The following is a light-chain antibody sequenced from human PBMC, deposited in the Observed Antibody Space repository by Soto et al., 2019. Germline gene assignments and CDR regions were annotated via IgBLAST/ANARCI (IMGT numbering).Light chain of an antibody. CDR3: QSYDSSLSNLVV. V-gene: IGLV1-40*01. Sequence: QSVLTQPPSVSGAPGQRVTISCTGSSSNTGADYDVHWYQHLPGSAPKLLIYDNNIRPSGVPDRFSGSKSGTSASLAITGLQAEAEGDYYCQSYDSSLSNLVVFGGGTKLTVL. CDR2: DNN. J-gene: IGLJ2*01. CDR1: SSNTGADYD.